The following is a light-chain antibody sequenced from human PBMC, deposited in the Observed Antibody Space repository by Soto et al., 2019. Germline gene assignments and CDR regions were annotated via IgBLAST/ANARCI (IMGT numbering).Light chain of an antibody. CDR3: LQYSTWPPLYT. CDR2: DAS. Sequence: EIVMTQSPATLSESLGERVTLSCRASQSVSSYLAWYQQKPGQAPRLLISDASTRATDIPVRFSGSGSGTDFTLTISSLQSTDLAVYYCLQYSTWPPLYTFGQGTKLEIK. CDR1: QSVSSY. V-gene: IGKV3-15*01. J-gene: IGKJ2*01.